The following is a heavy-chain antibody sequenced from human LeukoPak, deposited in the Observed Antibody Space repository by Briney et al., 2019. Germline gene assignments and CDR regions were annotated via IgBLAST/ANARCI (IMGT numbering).Heavy chain of an antibody. V-gene: IGHV5-51*01. D-gene: IGHD1-26*01. J-gene: IGHJ4*02. Sequence: GESLKISCKGSGYDFGNYWIGWVRQMPGKGLEWMGIIFPGDSDTTYSPSFQGHVTISADKSISTAFLQWSSLKASDTAIYYCARHWREGATYSQFDYWGQGTLVTVSS. CDR3: ARHWREGATYSQFDY. CDR1: GYDFGNYW. CDR2: IFPGDSDT.